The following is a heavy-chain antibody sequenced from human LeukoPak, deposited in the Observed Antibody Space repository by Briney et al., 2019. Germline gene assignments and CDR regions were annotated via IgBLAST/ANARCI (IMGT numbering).Heavy chain of an antibody. V-gene: IGHV3-23*01. CDR1: GFTFSSYA. J-gene: IGHJ4*02. D-gene: IGHD3-22*01. CDR2: ISGSGGST. CDR3: AKGRWSGYHYDSSGYRGFDY. Sequence: GGSLRLSCAASGFTFSSYAMSWVRQAPGKGLEWVSAISGSGGSTYYADSVKGRFTISRDNSKNTLYLQMNSLRAEDTAVYYCAKGRWSGYHYDSSGYRGFDYWGQGTLVTVSS.